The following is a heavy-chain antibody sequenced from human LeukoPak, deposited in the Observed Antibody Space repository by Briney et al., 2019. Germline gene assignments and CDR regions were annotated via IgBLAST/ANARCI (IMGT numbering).Heavy chain of an antibody. D-gene: IGHD3-22*01. V-gene: IGHV3-48*01. CDR2: ISSSSSTI. CDR1: GFTFSSYS. Sequence: PGGSLRLSCAASGFTFSSYSMNWVRQAPGKGLEWVSYISSSSSTIYYADSVKGRFTISRDNAKNSLYLQMNSLRAEDTAVYYCARAYYYDSSGYYGYWGQGTLVTVSS. J-gene: IGHJ4*02. CDR3: ARAYYYDSSGYYGY.